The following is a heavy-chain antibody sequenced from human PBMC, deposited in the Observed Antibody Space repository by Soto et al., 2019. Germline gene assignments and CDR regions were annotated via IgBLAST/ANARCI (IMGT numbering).Heavy chain of an antibody. J-gene: IGHJ4*02. CDR3: VRSRTTVTTTFDY. CDR1: GGSISSYY. D-gene: IGHD4-17*01. CDR2: IYYSGST. Sequence: SETLSLTCTVSGGSISSYYWSWIRQPPGKGLEWIGYIYYSGSTNYNPSLKSRVTISVDTSKNQFSLKLSSVTAADTAVYYCVRSRTTVTTTFDYWGQGTLVTVSS. V-gene: IGHV4-59*01.